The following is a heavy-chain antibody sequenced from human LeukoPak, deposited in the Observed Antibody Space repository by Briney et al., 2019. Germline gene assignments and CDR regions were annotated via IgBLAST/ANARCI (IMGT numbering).Heavy chain of an antibody. CDR1: GITFDDYA. Sequence: PGGSLRLSCAASGITFDDYAMHWVRQAPGKGLEWVSGISWNSGSIGYADSVKGRFTISRDNAKNSLYLQMNSLRAEDTALYYCAKDSMVRGVRLGYWFDPWGQGTLVTVSS. CDR2: ISWNSGSI. V-gene: IGHV3-9*01. CDR3: AKDSMVRGVRLGYWFDP. D-gene: IGHD3-10*01. J-gene: IGHJ5*02.